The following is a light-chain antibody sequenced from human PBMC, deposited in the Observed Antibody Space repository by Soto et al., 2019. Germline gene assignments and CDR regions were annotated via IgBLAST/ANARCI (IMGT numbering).Light chain of an antibody. CDR2: EGS. V-gene: IGLV2-23*03. Sequence: QSALTQPASVSGSPGQSITISCTGSSSDVGSYNFVSWYQQHPGKAPKLMIYEGSKRPSGVSNRFSGSKSGNTASLTISGLQAEDEADYYCCSYAGGGTFAIGTGTKVTVL. J-gene: IGLJ1*01. CDR1: SSDVGSYNF. CDR3: CSYAGGGTFA.